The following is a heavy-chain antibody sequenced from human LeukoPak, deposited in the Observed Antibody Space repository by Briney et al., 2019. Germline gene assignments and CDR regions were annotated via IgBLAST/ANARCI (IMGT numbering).Heavy chain of an antibody. V-gene: IGHV3-74*01. CDR1: GFTFSSHW. CDR3: ATVRDGDHYLGY. Sequence: PGGSLRLSCAASGFTFSSHWKHWVRQAPGEGLVWVSRINSDESTTIYADSVKGRFTISRDNAKNTLYLQMNSLRAEDTAMYYCATVRDGDHYLGYWGQGTLVTVSS. D-gene: IGHD4-17*01. J-gene: IGHJ4*02. CDR2: INSDESTT.